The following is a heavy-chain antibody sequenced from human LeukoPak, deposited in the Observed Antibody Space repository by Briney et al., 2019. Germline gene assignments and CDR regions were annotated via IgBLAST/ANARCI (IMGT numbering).Heavy chain of an antibody. Sequence: SETLSLTCTVSGGSISSYYWSWLRQPPGKGLEWIGYLYYTGSTNYNPSLKSRVTISVDTSKNQFSLKLSSVTAADTAVYYCARHGGSSGWSAFDYWGQGPLVTVSS. CDR3: ARHGGSSGWSAFDY. CDR2: LYYTGST. V-gene: IGHV4-59*08. CDR1: GGSISSYY. J-gene: IGHJ4*02. D-gene: IGHD6-19*01.